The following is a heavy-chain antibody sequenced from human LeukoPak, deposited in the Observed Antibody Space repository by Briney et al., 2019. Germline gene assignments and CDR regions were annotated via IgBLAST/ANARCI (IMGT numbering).Heavy chain of an antibody. Sequence: SQTLSLTCTVPGGSISSGGYYWSWIRQPPGKGLEWIGSIYYSGSTYYNPSLKSRVTISVDTSKNQFSLKLSSVTAADTAVYYCARHRAVSVVGNFYFDYWGQGTLVTVSS. J-gene: IGHJ4*02. CDR3: ARHRAVSVVGNFYFDY. CDR1: GGSISSGGYY. V-gene: IGHV4-39*01. D-gene: IGHD1-26*01. CDR2: IYYSGST.